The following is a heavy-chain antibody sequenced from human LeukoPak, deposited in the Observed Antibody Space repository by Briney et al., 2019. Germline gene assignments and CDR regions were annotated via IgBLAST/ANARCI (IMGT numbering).Heavy chain of an antibody. D-gene: IGHD3-22*01. CDR1: GFTVSSNY. V-gene: IGHV3-53*01. J-gene: IGHJ4*02. Sequence: GGSLRLSCAASGFTVSSNYMSWVRQAPGKGLEWVSVIYSGGSTYYADSVKGRFTISRDNSKNTLYLQMNSLRAEDTAVYYCAKVREYYDSSGYYFDYWGQGTLVTVSS. CDR2: IYSGGST. CDR3: AKVREYYDSSGYYFDY.